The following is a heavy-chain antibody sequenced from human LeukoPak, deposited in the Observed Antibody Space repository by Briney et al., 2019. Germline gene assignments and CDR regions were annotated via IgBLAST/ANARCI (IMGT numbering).Heavy chain of an antibody. D-gene: IGHD1-7*01. CDR3: VGWGISGITNH. CDR1: ELTSSTSW. Sequence: GGALRLSCAASELTSSTSWMSWVRQAPGKGLEWVAQTKQDGSEKYYVDSVKGRFTTSRDKNSLFLQMNSVRAEDTAVYYCVGWGISGITNHWGQGTLVTVSS. J-gene: IGHJ4*02. V-gene: IGHV3-7*01. CDR2: TKQDGSEK.